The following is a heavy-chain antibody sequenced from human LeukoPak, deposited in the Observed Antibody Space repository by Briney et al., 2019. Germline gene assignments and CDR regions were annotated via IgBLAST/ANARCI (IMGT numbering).Heavy chain of an antibody. CDR2: ISAYNGHT. D-gene: IGHD3-10*01. Sequence: GASVKVSCKASGYTFTSYGISWVRQAPGQGLEWMGWISAYNGHTNYAQNLQGRVTMTTDTSTSTAYMELRSLRSDDTAVYYCARDPSPYYYGSGSNWFDPWGQGTLVTVSS. V-gene: IGHV1-18*01. CDR1: GYTFTSYG. J-gene: IGHJ5*02. CDR3: ARDPSPYYYGSGSNWFDP.